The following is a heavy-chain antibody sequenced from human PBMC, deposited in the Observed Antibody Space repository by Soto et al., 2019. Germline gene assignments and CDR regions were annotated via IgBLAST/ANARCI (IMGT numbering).Heavy chain of an antibody. CDR3: VRERQLGV. D-gene: IGHD6-6*01. V-gene: IGHV3-23*01. CDR1: GFTFSIYA. Sequence: EGQLLESGGRLVQPVESLRLSCAASGFTFSIYAMSWARQAPGKGLEWVSVIDASGGTTYTDSVKGRFTISRDNSKNTLYLQMNSLRVEDTAVYYCVRERQLGVWGQGTTVTVSS. CDR2: IDASGGTT. J-gene: IGHJ6*02.